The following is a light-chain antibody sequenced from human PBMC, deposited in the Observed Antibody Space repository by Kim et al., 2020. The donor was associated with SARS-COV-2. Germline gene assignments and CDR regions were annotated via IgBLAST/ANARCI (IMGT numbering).Light chain of an antibody. J-gene: IGKJ5*01. CDR1: QSVRSSY. CDR3: QQYVTSPNT. V-gene: IGKV3-20*01. Sequence: EIVLTQSPGTLSLSPGERATLSCRASQSVRSSYLAWYQQKPGQAPRLLIYGASNRASGISDRFSGSVSGTDFTLTISRLDPEDFAVYYCQQYVTSPNTFGQGTRLEIK. CDR2: GAS.